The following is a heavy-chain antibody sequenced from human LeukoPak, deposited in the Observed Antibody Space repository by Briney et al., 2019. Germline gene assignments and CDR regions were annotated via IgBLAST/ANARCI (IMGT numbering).Heavy chain of an antibody. CDR2: ISTTDNTI. D-gene: IGHD2-8*01. V-gene: IGHV3-11*01. Sequence: GGSLRLSCAASGFTFSDYYMSWIRQAPGKGLEWISYISTTDNTIYYADSVKGRFTISRDNAGNSLYLQMNSLRAEDTAVYYCARGVYLAPQFDSWGQGTLVTVSS. CDR1: GFTFSDYY. CDR3: ARGVYLAPQFDS. J-gene: IGHJ4*02.